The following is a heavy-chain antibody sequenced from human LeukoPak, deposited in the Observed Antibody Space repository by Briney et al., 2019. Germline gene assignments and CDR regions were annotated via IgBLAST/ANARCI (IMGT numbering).Heavy chain of an antibody. D-gene: IGHD3-10*01. CDR1: GYSISSGYY. Sequence: PSQTLSLTCAVSGYSISSGYYWGWIRRPPGKGLVWFGSIYHSGSTYYNPSLKSRVTISVDTSKNQFSLKLSSVTAADTAVYYCARVGTMVRGVSDYWGQGTLVTVSS. CDR3: ARVGTMVRGVSDY. V-gene: IGHV4-38-2*01. J-gene: IGHJ4*02. CDR2: IYHSGST.